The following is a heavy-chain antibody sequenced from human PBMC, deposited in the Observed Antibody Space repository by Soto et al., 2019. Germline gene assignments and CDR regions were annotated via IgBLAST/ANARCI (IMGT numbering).Heavy chain of an antibody. J-gene: IGHJ4*02. CDR2: INPSGGRT. CDR1: GDSFTTYY. D-gene: IGHD3-22*01. Sequence: ASVKVSCKASGDSFTTYYMHWVRQAPGQGLEWMGVINPSGGRTTYAQKFQGRVTMTRDTSTSTFHMELSSLTSEDTAVYYCAGLYHYDSSGYYDYWGQGTLVTVSS. V-gene: IGHV1-46*01. CDR3: AGLYHYDSSGYYDY.